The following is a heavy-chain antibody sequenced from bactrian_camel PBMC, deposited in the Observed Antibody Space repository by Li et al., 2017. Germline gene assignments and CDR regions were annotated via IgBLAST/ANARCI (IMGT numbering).Heavy chain of an antibody. CDR3: AANPAPATLNETEYTY. D-gene: IGHD7*01. CDR2: MTTGGGST. Sequence: HVQLVESGGGSVQVGGSLSLSCAGFRFTYSRNCMAWFRQAPGKEREGVAAMTTGGGSTYYADSVKDRFTITISRDNAKNTLYQQMNSLRPEDTAMYYCAANPAPATLNETEYTYWGQGTQVTVS. CDR1: RFTYSRNC. V-gene: IGHV3S1*01. J-gene: IGHJ4*01.